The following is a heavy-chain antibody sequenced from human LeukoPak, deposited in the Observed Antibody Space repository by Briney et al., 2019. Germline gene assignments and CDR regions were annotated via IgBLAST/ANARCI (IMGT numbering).Heavy chain of an antibody. Sequence: GESRQISGQGSGSTFTIYWIGWARPLPGKGLGGMGIIYPGDSDTRYSPSFQGQVTISADKSISTAYLQWSSLKASDTAMYYCARYRASDSSSWYLQGFDPWGQGTLVTVSS. CDR2: IYPGDSDT. D-gene: IGHD6-13*01. CDR3: ARYRASDSSSWYLQGFDP. J-gene: IGHJ5*02. CDR1: GSTFTIYW. V-gene: IGHV5-51*01.